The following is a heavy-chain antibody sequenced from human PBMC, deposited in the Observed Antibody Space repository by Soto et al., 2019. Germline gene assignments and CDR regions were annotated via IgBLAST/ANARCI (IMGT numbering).Heavy chain of an antibody. D-gene: IGHD3-10*01. CDR1: GGSIGSPTGY. CDR3: ARYVDSRGHVPGGMDV. CDR2: VYYTGRT. V-gene: IGHV4-39*01. J-gene: IGHJ6*02. Sequence: QLQLQESGPGLVKPSETLSLTCAVSGGSIGSPTGYWGWIRQPPGKGPEWIGNVYYTGRTYYNPALKSRLPMSVVTSNNPFCLRLSSVAAAETAVYYFARYVDSRGHVPGGMDVWGQGTTVTVSS.